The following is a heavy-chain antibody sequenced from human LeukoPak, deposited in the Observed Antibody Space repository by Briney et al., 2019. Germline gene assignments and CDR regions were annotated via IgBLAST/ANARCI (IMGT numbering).Heavy chain of an antibody. CDR3: AKDNWGGDFLS. Sequence: GGSLRLSCAASGFTFSSYSMSWVRQAPGKGLEWVSAISGSGGSTYYADSVKGRFTISRDNSKNTLYLQMNSLRAEDTAVYYCAKDNWGGDFLSWGQGTLVTVSS. D-gene: IGHD2/OR15-2a*01. J-gene: IGHJ4*02. CDR2: ISGSGGST. V-gene: IGHV3-23*01. CDR1: GFTFSSYS.